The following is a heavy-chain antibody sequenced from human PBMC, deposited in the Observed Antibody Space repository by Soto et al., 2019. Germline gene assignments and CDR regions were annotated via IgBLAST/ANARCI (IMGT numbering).Heavy chain of an antibody. CDR1: GGSVSSYF. J-gene: IGHJ6*03. CDR2: IYYTGST. D-gene: IGHD6-6*01. Sequence: SETLSLTCTVSGGSVSSYFWSWIRQPPGKGLEWIGYIYYTGSTDYNASLKSRVIMSVDTSKNQFSLKLNSVTAADTAVYYCARRARGSSAFYYYYYMDVWGKGITVTV. CDR3: ARRARGSSAFYYYYYMDV. V-gene: IGHV4-59*08.